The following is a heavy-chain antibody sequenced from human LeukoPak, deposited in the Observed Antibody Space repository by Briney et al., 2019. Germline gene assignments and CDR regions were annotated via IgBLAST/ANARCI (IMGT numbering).Heavy chain of an antibody. D-gene: IGHD3-3*01. J-gene: IGHJ4*02. CDR2: IKQDGSEK. CDR1: GFTFSSYW. CDR3: ARPYDFWSGYHDY. V-gene: IGHV3-7*01. Sequence: TGGSLRLSCAASGFTFSSYWMSWVRQAPGKGLEWVANIKQDGSEKYYVDSVKGRFTISRDNAKNSLYLQMNSLRAEDTAMYYCARPYDFWSGYHDYWGQGTLVTVSS.